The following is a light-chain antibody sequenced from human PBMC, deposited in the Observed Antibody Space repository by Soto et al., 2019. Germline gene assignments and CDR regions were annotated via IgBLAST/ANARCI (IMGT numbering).Light chain of an antibody. Sequence: EIVMTQSPATLSVSPGERATLSCRASQSVYSTLAWYQQKPGQAPSLLFYHASTRATGIPARFSGSGSGTEFTLTISSLQSEDVAVYYCQQYNKWPLTFGGGTKLEIK. V-gene: IGKV3-15*01. CDR1: QSVYST. J-gene: IGKJ4*01. CDR2: HAS. CDR3: QQYNKWPLT.